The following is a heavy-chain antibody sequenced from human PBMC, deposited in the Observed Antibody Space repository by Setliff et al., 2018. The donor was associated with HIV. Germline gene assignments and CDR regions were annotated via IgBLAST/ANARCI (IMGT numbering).Heavy chain of an antibody. D-gene: IGHD3-3*01. CDR3: ARHFGISYRSPFDP. CDR2: ISPDDSDT. V-gene: IGHV5-51*01. J-gene: IGHJ5*02. CDR1: GYVFTNYW. Sequence: PGESLKISCKSPGYVFTNYWIGWVRQMPGKGLEWMGIISPDDSDTRYSPSFQGQVTISVDKSTSTAYLQWSSLKASDSAIYYCARHFGISYRSPFDPWGQGTLVTVSS.